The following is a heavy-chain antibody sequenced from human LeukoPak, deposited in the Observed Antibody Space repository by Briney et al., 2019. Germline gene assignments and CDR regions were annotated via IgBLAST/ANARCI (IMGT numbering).Heavy chain of an antibody. D-gene: IGHD1-20*01. J-gene: IGHJ6*02. Sequence: ASVKVSCKASGGTFSSYAISWVRQAPGQGLEWMGRIIPILGIANYAQKFQGRVTITADKSTSTAYMELSSLRSEDTAVYYCASSLYNWNYYYYGMGVWGQGTTVTVSS. CDR2: IIPILGIA. CDR1: GGTFSSYA. V-gene: IGHV1-69*04. CDR3: ASSLYNWNYYYYGMGV.